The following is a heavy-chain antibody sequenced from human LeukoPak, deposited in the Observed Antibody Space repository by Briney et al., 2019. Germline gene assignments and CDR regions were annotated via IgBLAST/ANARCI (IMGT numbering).Heavy chain of an antibody. CDR2: IYPGDSDA. Sequence: PGESLKISCKGSGYSFTSYWIGWVRQMPGKGLKWMGIIYPGDSDARYSPSFQGQVTISADKSISTAYLQWSSLKASDTAMYYCARHGATIFGVAKNWFDPWGQGTLVTVSS. J-gene: IGHJ5*02. V-gene: IGHV5-51*01. D-gene: IGHD3-3*01. CDR1: GYSFTSYW. CDR3: ARHGATIFGVAKNWFDP.